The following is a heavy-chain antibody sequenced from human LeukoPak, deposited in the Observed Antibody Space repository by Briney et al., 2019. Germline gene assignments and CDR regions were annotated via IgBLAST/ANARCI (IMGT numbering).Heavy chain of an antibody. CDR1: GFTFNSYS. V-gene: IGHV3-23*01. D-gene: IGHD5-24*01. J-gene: IGHJ4*02. Sequence: GGSQRLSCAASGFTFNSYSMSWVRQAPGRGLEWVSHISGSGGNTYYADHVKGRFTISRDNSNNTLYLQMKSLRAEDTAVYYCVKLVEMATTYYLDYWGQGTLVTVSS. CDR2: ISGSGGNT. CDR3: VKLVEMATTYYLDY.